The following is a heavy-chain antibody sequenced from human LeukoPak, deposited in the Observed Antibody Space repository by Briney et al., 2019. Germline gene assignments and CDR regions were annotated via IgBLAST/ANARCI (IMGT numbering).Heavy chain of an antibody. V-gene: IGHV3-30*04. J-gene: IGHJ4*02. CDR1: GFTFSSYA. Sequence: GGSLRLSCAASGFTFSSYAMHWVRQAPGKGLEWVAVISYDGSNKYYADSVKGRFTISRDNSKNTLYLQMNSLRAEDTAVYYCARAIAAAECHYWGQGTLVTVSS. CDR2: ISYDGSNK. D-gene: IGHD6-13*01. CDR3: ARAIAAAECHY.